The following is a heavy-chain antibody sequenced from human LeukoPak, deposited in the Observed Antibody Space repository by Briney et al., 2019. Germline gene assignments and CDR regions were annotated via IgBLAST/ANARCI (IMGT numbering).Heavy chain of an antibody. CDR3: ASGLNSPWLVRNYYYGMDV. CDR1: GGSISSDY. Sequence: SETLSLTCSVSGGSISSDYCSWIRQPPGKGLEWIGYIYYSVSTNYNPSLKSRVTMSVDTSKNQFSLKLSSVTAADTAVYYCASGLNSPWLVRNYYYGMDVWGQGTTVTVSS. J-gene: IGHJ6*02. V-gene: IGHV4-59*01. D-gene: IGHD6-19*01. CDR2: IYYSVST.